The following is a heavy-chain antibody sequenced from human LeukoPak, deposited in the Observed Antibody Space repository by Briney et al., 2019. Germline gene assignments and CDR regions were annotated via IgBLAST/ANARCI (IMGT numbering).Heavy chain of an antibody. CDR1: GFTFSSYS. CDR2: ISSSSSYI. CDR3: AELGITMIGGV. V-gene: IGHV3-21*01. J-gene: IGHJ6*04. Sequence: GGSLRLSCAASGFTFSSYSMNWVRQAPGKGLEWVSSISSSSSYIYYADSVKGRFTISRDNAKNSLYLQMNSLRAEDTAVYYCAELGITMIGGVWGKGTTVTISS. D-gene: IGHD3-10*02.